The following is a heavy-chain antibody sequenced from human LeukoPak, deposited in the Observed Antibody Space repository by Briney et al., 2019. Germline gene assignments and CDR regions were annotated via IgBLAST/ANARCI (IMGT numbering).Heavy chain of an antibody. V-gene: IGHV4-34*01. Sequence: SETLSLTCAVYGGSFSGYYWSWIRQPPGKGLEWIGAINHSGTTNFNPSLKSRVNISVDTSKNQFCLKLSSVTAADTSVYYCARGRNTRNYYESSGSIVFDPWGQGTLVTVSS. J-gene: IGHJ5*02. CDR3: ARGRNTRNYYESSGSIVFDP. CDR2: INHSGTT. CDR1: GGSFSGYY. D-gene: IGHD3-22*01.